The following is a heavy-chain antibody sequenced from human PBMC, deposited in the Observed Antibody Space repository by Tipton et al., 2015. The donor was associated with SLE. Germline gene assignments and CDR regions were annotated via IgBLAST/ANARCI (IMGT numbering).Heavy chain of an antibody. CDR1: GFTFSDYY. Sequence: SLRLSCAASGFTFSDYYMNWVRQAPGKGLEWVSSISSSSTIYYADSVKGRFTISRDNAKNSLYLQMNSLRAEDTAVYYCASELGIKGGFDYWGQGTLVTVSS. CDR2: ISSSSTI. CDR3: ASELGIKGGFDY. V-gene: IGHV3-69-1*01. D-gene: IGHD7-27*01. J-gene: IGHJ4*02.